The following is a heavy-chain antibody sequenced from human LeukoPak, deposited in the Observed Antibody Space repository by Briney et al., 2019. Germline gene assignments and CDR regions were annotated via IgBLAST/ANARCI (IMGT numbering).Heavy chain of an antibody. Sequence: ASVKVSCKASGYTFTGYYMHWVRQAPGQGLEWMGWISAYNGNTNYAQKFQGRVTMTRDMSTSTVYMELSSLRSEDTAVYYCARDPGYDTRGSFDYWGQGTLVTVSS. D-gene: IGHD3/OR15-3a*01. CDR3: ARDPGYDTRGSFDY. CDR2: ISAYNGNT. V-gene: IGHV1-2*02. CDR1: GYTFTGYY. J-gene: IGHJ4*02.